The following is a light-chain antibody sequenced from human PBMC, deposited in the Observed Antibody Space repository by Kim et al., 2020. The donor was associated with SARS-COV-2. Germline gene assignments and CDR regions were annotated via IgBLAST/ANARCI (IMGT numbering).Light chain of an antibody. CDR2: GAS. CDR3: HQYNNWPRT. Sequence: EVVMTQSPATLSVSPGEGATLSCRASQTVGTNFAWYQQKPGQAPRLLIYGASTRATSIPARFSGSGSGTEFTLTISSLQSEDFAIYYCHQYNNWPRTFGQGTKVDIK. J-gene: IGKJ1*01. CDR1: QTVGTN. V-gene: IGKV3-15*01.